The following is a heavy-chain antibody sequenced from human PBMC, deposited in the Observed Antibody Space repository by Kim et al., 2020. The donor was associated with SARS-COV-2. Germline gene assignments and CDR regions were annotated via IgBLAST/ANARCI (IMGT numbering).Heavy chain of an antibody. D-gene: IGHD3-10*01. Sequence: GGSLRLSCAASGFTFSSYGMHWVRQAPGKGLEWVAVIWYDGSNKYYADSVKGRFTISRDNSKNTLYLQMNSLRAEDTAVYYCARGPNFWGGYFTMVRGRPPYYFDYWGQGTLVTVSS. CDR2: IWYDGSNK. J-gene: IGHJ4*02. CDR1: GFTFSSYG. CDR3: ARGPNFWGGYFTMVRGRPPYYFDY. V-gene: IGHV3-33*01.